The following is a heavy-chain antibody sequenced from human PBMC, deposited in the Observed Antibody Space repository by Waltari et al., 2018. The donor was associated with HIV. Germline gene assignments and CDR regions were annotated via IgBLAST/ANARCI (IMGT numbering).Heavy chain of an antibody. CDR1: GFTFSNAW. CDR2: IKSKTDGGTT. D-gene: IGHD3-10*01. V-gene: IGHV3-15*01. J-gene: IGHJ6*02. Sequence: EVQLVESGGGLVKPGGSLRLSCAASGFTFSNAWMSWVRQAPGKGLEWVGRIKSKTDGGTTDYAAPVKGRFTISRDESKNTLYLQMNSLKTEDTAVYYCTTLVLLGVGMDVWGQGTTVTVSS. CDR3: TTLVLLGVGMDV.